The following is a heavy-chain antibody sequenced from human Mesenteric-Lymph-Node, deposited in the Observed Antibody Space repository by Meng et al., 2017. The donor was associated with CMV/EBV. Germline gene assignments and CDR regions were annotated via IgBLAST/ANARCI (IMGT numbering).Heavy chain of an antibody. CDR2: IIPILGIA. Sequence: KVSCKASGGTFSSYAISWVRQAPGQGLEWMGRIIPILGIANYAQKFQGRVTITADKSTSTAYMELSSLRSEDTAVYYCAQLAAAGLADWGQGTLVTSPQ. D-gene: IGHD6-13*01. CDR1: GGTFSSYA. CDR3: AQLAAAGLAD. J-gene: IGHJ1*01. V-gene: IGHV1-69*04.